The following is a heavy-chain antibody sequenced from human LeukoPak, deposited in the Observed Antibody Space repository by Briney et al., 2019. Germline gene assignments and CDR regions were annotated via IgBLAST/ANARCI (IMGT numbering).Heavy chain of an antibody. CDR1: GFTFSNYW. Sequence: PGGSLRLSCIASGFTFSNYWMHWVRQAPGKGLVWVSRINSDGSSTSYADSVKGRFTISRDNAKDTLYLQMSSLRAEDTAVYYCAREVGSGNSDRYFDYWGQGTLVTVSS. J-gene: IGHJ4*02. V-gene: IGHV3-74*01. CDR2: INSDGSST. D-gene: IGHD3-10*01. CDR3: AREVGSGNSDRYFDY.